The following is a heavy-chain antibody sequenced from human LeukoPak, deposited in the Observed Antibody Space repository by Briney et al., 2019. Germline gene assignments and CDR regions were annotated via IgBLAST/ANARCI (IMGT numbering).Heavy chain of an antibody. CDR1: GGSVSHSNW. J-gene: IGHJ6*02. V-gene: IGHV4-4*02. CDR3: ARGVLGRRYYYYGMDV. CDR2: VHPSEGT. Sequence: SETLSLTCAVSGGSVSHSNWWTWVRQSPGKGLEWIGEVHPSEGTNYNPSLKSRATMSVDTSKNQFSLKLSSVTAADTAVYYCARGVLGRRYYYYGMDVWGQGTTVTVSS.